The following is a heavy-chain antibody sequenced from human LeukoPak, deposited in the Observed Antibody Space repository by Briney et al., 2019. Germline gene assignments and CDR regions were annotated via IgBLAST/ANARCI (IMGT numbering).Heavy chain of an antibody. Sequence: PGGSLRLSCAASGFTFSSYGMHWVRQAPGKGLEWVAVISYDGSNKYYADSVKGRFTISRDNSKNTLYLQMNSLRAEDTAVYYCAKARRNTAMLTGLDYWGQGTLVTVSS. D-gene: IGHD5-18*01. J-gene: IGHJ4*02. CDR2: ISYDGSNK. CDR1: GFTFSSYG. CDR3: AKARRNTAMLTGLDY. V-gene: IGHV3-30*18.